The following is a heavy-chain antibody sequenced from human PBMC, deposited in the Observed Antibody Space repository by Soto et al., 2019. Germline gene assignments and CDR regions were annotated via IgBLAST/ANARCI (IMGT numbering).Heavy chain of an antibody. V-gene: IGHV3-15*07. CDR3: WYHYYGSGSYYYYYGMDV. Sequence: GGSLRLSCAASGFTFSNAWMNWVRQAPGKGLEWVGRIKSKTDGGTTDYAAPVKGRFTISRDDSKNTLYLQMNSLKTEDTAVYYCWYHYYGSGSYYYYYGMDVWGQGTTVTVSS. CDR1: GFTFSNAW. J-gene: IGHJ6*02. CDR2: IKSKTDGGTT. D-gene: IGHD3-10*01.